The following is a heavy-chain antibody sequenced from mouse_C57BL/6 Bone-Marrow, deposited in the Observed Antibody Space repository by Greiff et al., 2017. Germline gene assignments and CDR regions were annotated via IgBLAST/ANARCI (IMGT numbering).Heavy chain of an antibody. CDR2: IWSGGST. CDR1: GFSLTGYG. D-gene: IGHD1-2*01. Sequence: VKLQESGPGLVQPSQSLYITCTVSGFSLTGYGVHWVRQSPGKGLEWLGVIWSGGSTDYNAAIITRRSISKVNSTSNVLFKMNRLQAYDTAIYYGARGGLRLFYFDYWGQGTTLTVSS. CDR3: ARGGLRLFYFDY. J-gene: IGHJ2*01. V-gene: IGHV2-2*01.